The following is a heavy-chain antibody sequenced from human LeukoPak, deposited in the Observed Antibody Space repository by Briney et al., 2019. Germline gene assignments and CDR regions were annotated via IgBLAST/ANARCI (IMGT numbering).Heavy chain of an antibody. CDR2: IRSKANSYAT. CDR1: GFTFSGSA. V-gene: IGHV3-73*01. Sequence: GXXLRLSCAASGFTFSGSAMHWVRQASGKGLEWVGRIRSKANSYATAYAASVKGRFTISRDDSKNTAYLQMNSLKTEDTAVYYCTSRIDSLDYWGQGTLVTVSS. D-gene: IGHD3-9*01. J-gene: IGHJ4*02. CDR3: TSRIDSLDY.